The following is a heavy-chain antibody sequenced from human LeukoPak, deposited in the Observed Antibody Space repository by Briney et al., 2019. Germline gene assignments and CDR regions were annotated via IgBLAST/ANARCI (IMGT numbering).Heavy chain of an antibody. V-gene: IGHV4-39*01. Sequence: PSETLSLTCTVAGGSIISSTGYWGWNRQPPGKGLDGIGSIFYSGRTYYNPSLKSRVTISVDTPKNQISLKVTSVTAADTAIYYCSRLYSGTRPPDYWGQGTLVTVSS. CDR3: SRLYSGTRPPDY. CDR2: IFYSGRT. J-gene: IGHJ4*02. D-gene: IGHD2-15*01. CDR1: GGSIISSTGY.